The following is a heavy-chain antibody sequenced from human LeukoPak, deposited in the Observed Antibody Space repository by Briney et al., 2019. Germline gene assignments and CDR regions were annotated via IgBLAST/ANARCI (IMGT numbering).Heavy chain of an antibody. J-gene: IGHJ1*01. Sequence: ASVKVSCKASGYTFTGYYMHWVRQAPGQGLEWMGGIIPIFGTAKYAQKFQGRVTITADESTSTAYMELRSLRSEDTAVYYCARDSSEFRSLIPHWGQGTLVTVSS. V-gene: IGHV1-69*13. CDR1: GYTFTGYY. D-gene: IGHD2-21*01. CDR2: IIPIFGTA. CDR3: ARDSSEFRSLIPH.